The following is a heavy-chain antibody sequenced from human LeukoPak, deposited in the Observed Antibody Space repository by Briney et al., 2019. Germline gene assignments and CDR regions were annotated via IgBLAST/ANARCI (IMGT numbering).Heavy chain of an antibody. D-gene: IGHD3-10*01. CDR2: ISYDGSNK. CDR1: GFSFSSYG. V-gene: IGHV3-30*18. J-gene: IGHJ5*02. CDR3: AKDPAVRGVIIPLNWFDP. Sequence: QAGRSLRLSCAASGFSFSSYGMHWVRQAPGKGLEWVAVISYDGSNKYYADSVKGRFTISRDNSKNTLYLQMNSLRAEDTAVYYCAKDPAVRGVIIPLNWFDPGGQGTLVTVS.